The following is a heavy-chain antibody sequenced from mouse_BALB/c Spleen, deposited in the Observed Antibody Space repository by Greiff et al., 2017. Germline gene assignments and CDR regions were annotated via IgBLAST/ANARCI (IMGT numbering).Heavy chain of an antibody. D-gene: IGHD2-10*02. CDR2: IYPSDSYT. J-gene: IGHJ1*01. V-gene: IGHV1-69*02. CDR1: GYTFTSYW. Sequence: QVQLQQPGAELVRPGASVKLSCKASGYTFTSYWINWVKQRPGQGLEWIGNIYPSDSYTNYNQKFKDKATLTVDKSSSTAYMQLSSPTSEDSAVYYCTRREYGNYLHVWGAGTTVTVSS. CDR3: TRREYGNYLHV.